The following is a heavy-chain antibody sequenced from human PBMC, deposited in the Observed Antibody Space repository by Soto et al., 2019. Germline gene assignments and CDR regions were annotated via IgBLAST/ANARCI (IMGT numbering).Heavy chain of an antibody. CDR3: ARDCSGGSCYSNMISEFDY. CDR1: GGTFSSYT. J-gene: IGHJ4*02. CDR2: IIPILGIA. V-gene: IGHV1-69*04. Sequence: SVKVSCKASGGTFSSYTISWVRQAPGQGLEWMGRIIPILGIANYAQKFQGRVTITADKSTSTAYMELSSLRSEDTAVYYCARDCSGGSCYSNMISEFDYWGQGTLVTVSS. D-gene: IGHD2-15*01.